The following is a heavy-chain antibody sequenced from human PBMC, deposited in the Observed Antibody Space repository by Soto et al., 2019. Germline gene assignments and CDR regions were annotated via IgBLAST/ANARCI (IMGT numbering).Heavy chain of an antibody. D-gene: IGHD3-22*01. CDR1: GVSVSSGSYY. J-gene: IGHJ6*02. V-gene: IGHV4-61*01. CDR2: IYYSGST. CDR3: ARSGYGSYGMDV. Sequence: PSETLSLTCTVSGVSVSSGSYYWSWIRQPPGKGLEWIGYIYYSGSTNYNPSLKSRVTISVDTSKNQFSLKLSSVTAADTAVYYCARSGYGSYGMDVWGQGTTVTVSS.